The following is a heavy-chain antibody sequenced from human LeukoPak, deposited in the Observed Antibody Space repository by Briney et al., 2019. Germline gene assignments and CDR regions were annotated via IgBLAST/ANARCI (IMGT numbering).Heavy chain of an antibody. V-gene: IGHV4-59*01. CDR2: IYYSGST. D-gene: IGHD6-6*01. CDR3: ARGIAARPDSWFDP. CDR1: GGSISSYY. Sequence: SETLSHTCTVSGGSISSYYWSWIRQPPGKGLEWIGYIYYSGSTNYNPSLKSRVTISVDTSKNQFSPKLSSVTAADTAVYYCARGIAARPDSWFDPWGQGTLVTVSS. J-gene: IGHJ5*02.